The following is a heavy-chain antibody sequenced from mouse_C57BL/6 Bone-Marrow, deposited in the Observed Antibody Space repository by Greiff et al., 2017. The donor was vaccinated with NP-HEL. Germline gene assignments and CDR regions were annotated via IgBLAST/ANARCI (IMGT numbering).Heavy chain of an antibody. Sequence: EVHLVESGGGLVKPGGSLKLSCAASGFTFSDYGMHWVRQAPEKGLEWVAYISSGSSTIYYADTVKGLFTISRDNAKNTLFLQMTSLRSEDTAMYYCAKGWLLGAMDYWGQGTSVTVSS. CDR3: AKGWLLGAMDY. CDR2: ISSGSSTI. D-gene: IGHD2-3*01. CDR1: GFTFSDYG. J-gene: IGHJ4*01. V-gene: IGHV5-17*01.